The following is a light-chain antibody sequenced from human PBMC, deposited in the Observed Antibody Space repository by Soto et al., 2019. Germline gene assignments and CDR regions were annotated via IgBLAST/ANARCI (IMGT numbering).Light chain of an antibody. Sequence: QSVLTQPPSVSGAPGQRVTISCTGSSSSIGAGYDVNWYQQLPGTAPKLLIYGHVNRPSGVPDRFSGSKSGTSASLGITGLQTGDEADYYCGTWDSSLSAVVFGGGTKLTVL. CDR2: GHV. CDR3: GTWDSSLSAVV. CDR1: SSSIGAGYD. V-gene: IGLV1-40*01. J-gene: IGLJ2*01.